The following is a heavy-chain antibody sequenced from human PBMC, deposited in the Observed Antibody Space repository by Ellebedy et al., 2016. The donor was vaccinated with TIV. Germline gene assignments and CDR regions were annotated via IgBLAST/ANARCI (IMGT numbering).Heavy chain of an antibody. V-gene: IGHV3-7*01. J-gene: IGHJ6*02. CDR3: AGDLKGYYYGMDV. Sequence: DSVKGRFTFSRDNAKNSLYLQMNSLRAEDTAVYYSAGDLKGYYYGMDVWGQGTTVTVSS.